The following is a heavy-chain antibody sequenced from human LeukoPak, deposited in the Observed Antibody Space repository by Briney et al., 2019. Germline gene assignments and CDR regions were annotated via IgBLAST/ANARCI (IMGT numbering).Heavy chain of an antibody. J-gene: IGHJ4*02. CDR1: GYSFTSYW. CDR2: IYPGDSDT. V-gene: IGHV5-51*01. D-gene: IGHD2-8*01. Sequence: GESLKISCKGSGYSFTSYWIGWVRQMPGKGLEWMGIIYPGDSDTRYSPSFQGQVTISADKSISTAYLQWSSLKASDTAMYYCARLKGYCTNGVCPDFDYWGQGTRVTVSS. CDR3: ARLKGYCTNGVCPDFDY.